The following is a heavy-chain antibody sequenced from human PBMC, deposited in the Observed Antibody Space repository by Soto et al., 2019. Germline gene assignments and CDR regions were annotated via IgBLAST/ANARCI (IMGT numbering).Heavy chain of an antibody. V-gene: IGHV3-23*01. CDR3: SRNTSGRQGSTLDI. Sequence: AGSLRLSCAASGSTFSSSAMTWVRQAPGKGLEWVSAISGSGSVTYYTSSVRGRFTISRDNSRNTLYLQMNNLRAEDTAVYYCSRNTSGRQGSTLDIWGQGTMVTVSS. D-gene: IGHD6-19*01. CDR1: GSTFSSSA. J-gene: IGHJ3*02. CDR2: ISGSGSVT.